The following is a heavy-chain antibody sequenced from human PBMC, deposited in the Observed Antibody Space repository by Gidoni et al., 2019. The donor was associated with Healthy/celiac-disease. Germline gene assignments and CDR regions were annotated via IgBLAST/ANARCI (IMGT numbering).Heavy chain of an antibody. V-gene: IGHV4-34*01. Sequence: QVQLQQWGAGLLKPSETLSLTCAGYGGSFSGYYWSWIRQPPGKGLEWIGEIHHSGSTNYNPTLKSRVTISVDTSKNQFSLKLSSVTAADTAVYYCARGLGYCSGGSCSPDPDAFDIWGQGTMVTVSS. CDR1: GGSFSGYY. J-gene: IGHJ3*02. D-gene: IGHD2-15*01. CDR2: IHHSGST. CDR3: ARGLGYCSGGSCSPDPDAFDI.